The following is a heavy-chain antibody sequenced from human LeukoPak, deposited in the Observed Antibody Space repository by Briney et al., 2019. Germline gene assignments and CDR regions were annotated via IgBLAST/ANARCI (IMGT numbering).Heavy chain of an antibody. CDR2: IYYSGST. CDR1: GGSISSGGYY. CDR3: ARLGDLDAFDI. Sequence: PSETLSLTCTVSGGSISSGGYYWSWIRQHPGKGLEWIGYIYYSGSTYYNPSLKSRLTISVDTSKNQFSLKLSSVTAADTAVYYCARLGDLDAFDIWGQGTMVTVSS. J-gene: IGHJ3*02. D-gene: IGHD3-16*01. V-gene: IGHV4-31*03.